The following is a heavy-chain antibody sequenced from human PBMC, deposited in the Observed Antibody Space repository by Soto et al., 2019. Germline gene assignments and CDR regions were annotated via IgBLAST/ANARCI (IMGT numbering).Heavy chain of an antibody. Sequence: ASVKVSCKASGGTFSSYAISWVRQAPGQGLEWMGGIIPIFGTANYAQKFQGRVTITADESTSTAYMELSSLRSEDTAVYYCAGDPMNYDFWSGYPYHLDYWGQGTLVTVSS. CDR3: AGDPMNYDFWSGYPYHLDY. CDR1: GGTFSSYA. D-gene: IGHD3-3*01. J-gene: IGHJ4*02. CDR2: IIPIFGTA. V-gene: IGHV1-69*13.